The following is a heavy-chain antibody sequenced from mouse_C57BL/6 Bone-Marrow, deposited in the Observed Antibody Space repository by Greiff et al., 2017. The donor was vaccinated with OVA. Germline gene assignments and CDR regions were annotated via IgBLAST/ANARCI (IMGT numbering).Heavy chain of an antibody. CDR1: GFTFSDFY. J-gene: IGHJ3*01. D-gene: IGHD2-3*01. CDR2: SRNKANDYTT. Sequence: EVKVVESGGGLVQSGRSLRLSCATSGFTFSDFYMEWVRQAPGKGLEWIAASRNKANDYTTEYSASVKGRFIVSRDTSQSILYLQMNALRAEDTAIYYCARDVDGWFAYWGQGTLVTVSA. V-gene: IGHV7-1*01. CDR3: ARDVDGWFAY.